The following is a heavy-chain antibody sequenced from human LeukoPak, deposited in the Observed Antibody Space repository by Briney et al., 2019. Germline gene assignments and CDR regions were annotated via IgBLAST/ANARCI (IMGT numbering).Heavy chain of an antibody. V-gene: IGHV4-59*13. CDR3: ARGIGSSGWYGGFDY. Sequence: ASETLSLTCTVSGGSISSYYWSWIRQPPGKGLEWIGYIYYSGSTNYNPSLKSRVTISVDTSKNQFSLKLSSVTAADTAVYYCARGIGSSGWYGGFDYWGQGTLVTVSS. CDR2: IYYSGST. J-gene: IGHJ4*02. CDR1: GGSISSYY. D-gene: IGHD6-19*01.